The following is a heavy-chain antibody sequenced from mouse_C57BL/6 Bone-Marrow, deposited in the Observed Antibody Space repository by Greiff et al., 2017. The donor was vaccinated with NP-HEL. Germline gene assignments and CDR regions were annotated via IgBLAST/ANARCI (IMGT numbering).Heavy chain of an antibody. D-gene: IGHD2-5*01. CDR1: GYTFTDYY. CDR3: ARDSNYERFAY. Sequence: EVQLQQSGPELVKPGASVKISCKASGYTFTDYYMNWVKQSHGKSLEWIGDINPNNGGTSYNQKFKGKATLTVDKSSSTAYMELRSLTSEDSAVYYCARDSNYERFAYWGQGTLVTVSA. CDR2: INPNNGGT. V-gene: IGHV1-26*01. J-gene: IGHJ3*01.